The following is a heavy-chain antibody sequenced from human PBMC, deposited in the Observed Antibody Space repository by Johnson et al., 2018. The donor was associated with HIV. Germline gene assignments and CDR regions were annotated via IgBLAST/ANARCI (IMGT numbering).Heavy chain of an antibody. D-gene: IGHD5-24*01. V-gene: IGHV3-66*01. CDR1: GFTFSSYG. Sequence: EVQLVESGGGLVKPGGSLRLSCAASGFTFSSYGMHWVRQAPGKGLEWVAFIYRGGDTSSADSVNGRFTISRDNSNNTVNLQMTRLRVDDTAVYYCARDFRWLHAFDIGGQGTMVTVSA. CDR3: ARDFRWLHAFDI. CDR2: IYRGGDT. J-gene: IGHJ3*02.